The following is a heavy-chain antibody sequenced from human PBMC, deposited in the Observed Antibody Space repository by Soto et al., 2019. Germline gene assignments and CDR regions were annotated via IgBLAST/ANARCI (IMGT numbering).Heavy chain of an antibody. J-gene: IGHJ6*02. V-gene: IGHV5-51*01. CDR3: ARVSNSGHYYFYYDMDV. Sequence: GESLKISCKTSRYSFTNYWIGWVRQMPGKGLEWMGIIYPGHSNTRYSPSFQDQVTISADTSISTAYLQWSSLKASDTAMYYCARVSNSGHYYFYYDMDVWGQGTTVTVSS. CDR2: IYPGHSNT. CDR1: RYSFTNYW. D-gene: IGHD4-4*01.